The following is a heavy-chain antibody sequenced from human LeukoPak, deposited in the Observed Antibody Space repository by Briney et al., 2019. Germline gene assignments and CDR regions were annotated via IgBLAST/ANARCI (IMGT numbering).Heavy chain of an antibody. V-gene: IGHV3-23*01. CDR3: ARRPGSPDAFDI. D-gene: IGHD1-26*01. CDR1: GFTFSSDA. CDR2: ITGSGDNT. J-gene: IGHJ3*02. Sequence: GGSLRLSCAASGFTFSSDAMSWVRQAPEKGLQWVSAITGSGDNTYYADSVKGRFTISRDNSKSTLFLQMNSLRVEDTAVYFCARRPGSPDAFDIWGQGTLVTVSS.